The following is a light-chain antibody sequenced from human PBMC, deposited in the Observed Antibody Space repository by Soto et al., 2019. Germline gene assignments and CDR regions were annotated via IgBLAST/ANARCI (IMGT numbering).Light chain of an antibody. Sequence: DIQMTQSPSTLSASVGDRVTITCRASQSISIWLAWYQHKAGKAPKLLIYKASSLESGVPSRFSGSGSGTECTLTISSLQPDDFATYYCQQYNRYWTFGQGTKVEIK. CDR2: KAS. V-gene: IGKV1-5*03. J-gene: IGKJ1*01. CDR1: QSISIW. CDR3: QQYNRYWT.